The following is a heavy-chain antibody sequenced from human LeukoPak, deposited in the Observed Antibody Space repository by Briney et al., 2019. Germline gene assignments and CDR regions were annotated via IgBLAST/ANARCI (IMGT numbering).Heavy chain of an antibody. CDR3: ARDGYCSSTSCSDY. CDR1: GGSFSDYY. Sequence: PSETLSLTCAVYGGSFSDYYWSWIRQPPGKGLEWIGEINHSESTNYNPSLKSRVTISVDTSKKQLSLKLSSVTAADTAVYYCARDGYCSSTSCSDYWGQGTLVTVSS. V-gene: IGHV4-34*01. J-gene: IGHJ4*02. D-gene: IGHD2-2*01. CDR2: INHSEST.